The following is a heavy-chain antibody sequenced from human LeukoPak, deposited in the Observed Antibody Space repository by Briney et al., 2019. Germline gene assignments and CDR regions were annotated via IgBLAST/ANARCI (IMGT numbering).Heavy chain of an antibody. J-gene: IGHJ5*02. Sequence: SVKVSCKASGGTFSSYAISWVRQAPGQGLEWMGRIIPILGIANYAQKFQGRVTITADKSTSTAYMELSSLRSDDTAVYYCARDMESDSSGEAWFDPWGQGTLVTVSS. CDR3: ARDMESDSSGEAWFDP. CDR2: IIPILGIA. CDR1: GGTFSSYA. D-gene: IGHD3-22*01. V-gene: IGHV1-69*04.